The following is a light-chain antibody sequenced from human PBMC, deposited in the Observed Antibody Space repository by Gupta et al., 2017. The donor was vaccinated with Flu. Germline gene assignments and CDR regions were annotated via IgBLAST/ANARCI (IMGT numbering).Light chain of an antibody. CDR3: QAWDNNFYA. CDR1: GLGSKY. Sequence: SLGLTQPPFVSVSPGQTASISCSGDGLGSKYASWYQQKPGQSPVLVIYHDVKRPSGIPERFSASNSGNTATLTISGTQAVDEADYYCQAWDNNFYAFGSGTHLTVL. CDR2: HDV. J-gene: IGLJ1*01. V-gene: IGLV3-1*01.